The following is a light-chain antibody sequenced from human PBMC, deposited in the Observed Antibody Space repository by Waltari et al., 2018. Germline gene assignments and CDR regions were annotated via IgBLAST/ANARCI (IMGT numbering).Light chain of an antibody. J-gene: IGKJ4*01. Sequence: EILMTQSPATLSVSPGERVTLSCRASQTVTNDLAWYQQKLGQGPRLLIHGASTRATGIPARFSGSGSGTDFTLTISSLQSEDFAVYYCQQYSKWPPTFGGGTKVEIK. CDR1: QTVTND. V-gene: IGKV3-15*01. CDR2: GAS. CDR3: QQYSKWPPT.